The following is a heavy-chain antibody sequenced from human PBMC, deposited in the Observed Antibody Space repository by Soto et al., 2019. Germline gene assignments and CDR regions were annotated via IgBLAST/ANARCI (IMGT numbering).Heavy chain of an antibody. CDR3: AKDCRRLAVACSAFDS. D-gene: IGHD6-19*01. Sequence: GGSLRLSCAASGFTFNDYAMAWVRQAPGKGLEWVSSISGSGGHSSYADSVRGRFTISRDNVNSILSLDMSDLGAEYKAVYYCAKDCRRLAVACSAFDSWGQGTLVTVSS. J-gene: IGHJ4*02. CDR2: ISGSGGHS. V-gene: IGHV3-23*01. CDR1: GFTFNDYA.